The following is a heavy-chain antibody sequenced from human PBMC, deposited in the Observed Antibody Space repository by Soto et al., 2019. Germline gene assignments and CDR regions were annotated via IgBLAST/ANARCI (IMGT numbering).Heavy chain of an antibody. CDR2: IYYSGST. CDR1: GGSISSGDYY. V-gene: IGHV4-30-4*01. D-gene: IGHD3-3*01. J-gene: IGHJ5*02. Sequence: QVQLQESGPGLVKPSQTLSLTCTVSGGSISSGDYYWSWIRQPPGKGLEWIGYIYYSGSTYYNPSLKSRVSIAVDTTRNQCSLKLSSVDAADTAVYYCARDIRSVGYDFWSGLGMVLHWFDPWGQGTLVTVSS. CDR3: ARDIRSVGYDFWSGLGMVLHWFDP.